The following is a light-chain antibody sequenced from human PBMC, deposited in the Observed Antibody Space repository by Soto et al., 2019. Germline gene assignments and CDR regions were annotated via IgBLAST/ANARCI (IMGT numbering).Light chain of an antibody. CDR3: SSYTTSSTRV. CDR1: RSDIGAYNY. V-gene: IGLV2-14*01. CDR2: EVR. Sequence: QSALTQPASVSGSPGQSITISCTGTRSDIGAYNYVSWYQQHPGKAPKLMIYEVRNRPSGVSNHFSGSKSGNTASLTISGLQAEDEADYYCSSYTTSSTRVFGGGTKLTVL. J-gene: IGLJ3*02.